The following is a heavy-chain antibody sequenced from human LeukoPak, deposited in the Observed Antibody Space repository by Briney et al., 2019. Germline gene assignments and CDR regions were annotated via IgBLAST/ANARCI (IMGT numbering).Heavy chain of an antibody. CDR3: ARATYCSGGSCYFDY. CDR1: GGTFSSYA. D-gene: IGHD2-15*01. Sequence: SVKVSCKASGGTFSSYAISWVRQAPGQGLEWMGRIIPILGIANYAQKFQGRVTITADKSTSTAYVELSSLRSEDTAVYYCARATYCSGGSCYFDYWGQGTLVTVSS. J-gene: IGHJ4*02. V-gene: IGHV1-69*04. CDR2: IIPILGIA.